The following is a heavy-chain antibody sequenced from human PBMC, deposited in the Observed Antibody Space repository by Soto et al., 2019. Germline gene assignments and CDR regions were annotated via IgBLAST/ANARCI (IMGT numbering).Heavy chain of an antibody. CDR1: GVSIISYY. D-gene: IGHD3-10*01. J-gene: IGHJ6*02. CDR2: VYNSGST. V-gene: IGHV4-59*01. Sequence: SETLSLTCTVSGVSIISYYWTWILQPPWKGLEWIGYVYNSGSTHYNPSLKSRVTISVDTSKNQFSLKLTSLTAADTAVYYCARDLGTNWGVEHYYYYGMDVWGQGTTVTVSS. CDR3: ARDLGTNWGVEHYYYYGMDV.